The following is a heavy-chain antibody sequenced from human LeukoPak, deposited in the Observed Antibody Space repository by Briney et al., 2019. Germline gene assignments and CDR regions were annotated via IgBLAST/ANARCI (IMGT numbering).Heavy chain of an antibody. CDR3: AKKLDDSSGYYSLDY. CDR1: GFTFGSYA. J-gene: IGHJ4*02. CDR2: ISYDGRNE. V-gene: IGHV3-30*18. Sequence: AGGSLRLSCAASGFTFGSYAMSWVRQAPGKGLEWVAVISYDGRNEYYADSVRGRFTISRDNSQNTLYLQMNSLRAEDTAVYYCAKKLDDSSGYYSLDYWGQGTLVTVSS. D-gene: IGHD3-22*01.